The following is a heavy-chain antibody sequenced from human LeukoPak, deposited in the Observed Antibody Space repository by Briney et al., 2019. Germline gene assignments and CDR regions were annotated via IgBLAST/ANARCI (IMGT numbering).Heavy chain of an antibody. CDR2: ISSSGSTI. J-gene: IGHJ4*02. Sequence: GGSLRLSCAASGFTFSSYSMNWVRQAPGKGLEWVSYISSSGSTIYYADSVKGRFTISRDNAKNSLYLQMNSLRAEDTAVYYCARVRRTNFDYWGQGTLVTVSS. CDR1: GFTFSSYS. V-gene: IGHV3-48*04. CDR3: ARVRRTNFDY.